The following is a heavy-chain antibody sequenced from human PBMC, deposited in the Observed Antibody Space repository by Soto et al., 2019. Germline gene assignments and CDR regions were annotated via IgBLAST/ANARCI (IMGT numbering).Heavy chain of an antibody. CDR1: GFSLSTSGVG. CDR3: AHTVQPRVIDY. CDR2: IYWDDDK. V-gene: IGHV2-5*02. Sequence: QITLKESGPTLVKPTQTLTLTCSFSGFSLSTSGVGVAWIRQPPGKALEWLALIYWDDDKRYSPSLESRLTITKATSKNQVVLTMTNMDPVDTATYYCAHTVQPRVIDYWGRGTLVTVSS. D-gene: IGHD3-10*01. J-gene: IGHJ4*02.